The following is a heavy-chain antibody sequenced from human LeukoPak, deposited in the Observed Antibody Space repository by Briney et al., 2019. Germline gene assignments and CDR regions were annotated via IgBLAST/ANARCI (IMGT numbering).Heavy chain of an antibody. CDR1: GFTFSTYG. J-gene: IGHJ4*02. Sequence: GGSLRLSCAVSGFTFSTYGMHWVRQAPGKGLEWVAVILYDGSNRQYADSVKGRFTISRDNSKNTLYLQMNSLRVEDTAVYYCAKRIVGATTISWGQGTLVTVSS. CDR3: AKRIVGATTIS. CDR2: ILYDGSNR. D-gene: IGHD1-26*01. V-gene: IGHV3-30*18.